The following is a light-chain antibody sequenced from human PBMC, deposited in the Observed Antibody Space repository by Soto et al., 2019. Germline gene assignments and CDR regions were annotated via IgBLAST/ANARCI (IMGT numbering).Light chain of an antibody. J-gene: IGLJ7*01. CDR1: SGHSNYA. Sequence: QSVLTQSPSASASLGASVKLTCTLSSGHSNYAIAWHQQQPEKGPRYLMKVNSGGSHIKGDGIPDRFSGSSSGAERYLFISSLQSEDEADYLCKTWGTGSDIVVFGGGTQMTVL. V-gene: IGLV4-69*01. CDR3: KTWGTGSDIVV. CDR2: VNSGGSH.